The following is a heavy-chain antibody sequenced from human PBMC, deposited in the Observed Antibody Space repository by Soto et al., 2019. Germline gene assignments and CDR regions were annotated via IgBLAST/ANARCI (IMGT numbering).Heavy chain of an antibody. CDR2: IKQDESEK. J-gene: IGHJ4*02. CDR1: GFTFSTYW. Sequence: EVQLVESGGGLVQPGGSLRLSCAASGFTFSTYWMTWVRQAPGKGLEWVANIKQDESEKYYVDSVKGRFTISRDNAKNSLYLQMTSLRAEDTAVYYCARGIAAAGTGVFDYWGQGTLVTVSS. V-gene: IGHV3-7*04. CDR3: ARGIAAAGTGVFDY. D-gene: IGHD6-13*01.